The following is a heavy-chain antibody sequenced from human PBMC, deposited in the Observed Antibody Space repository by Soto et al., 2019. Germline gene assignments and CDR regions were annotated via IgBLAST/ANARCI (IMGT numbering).Heavy chain of an antibody. J-gene: IGHJ6*02. CDR3: TTAHITILGVVTLAYYYYGMDV. D-gene: IGHD3-3*01. Sequence: GGSLRLSCAASGFTFGNAWMNWVRQAPGKGLEWVGRIKSKTDGGTTDYAAPVKGRFTISRDDSKNTLYLQMNSLKTEDTAVYYCTTAHITILGVVTLAYYYYGMDVWGQGTTVTVSS. CDR2: IKSKTDGGTT. V-gene: IGHV3-15*07. CDR1: GFTFGNAW.